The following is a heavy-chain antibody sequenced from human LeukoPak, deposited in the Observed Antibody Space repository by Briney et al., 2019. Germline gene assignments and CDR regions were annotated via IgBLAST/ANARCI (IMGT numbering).Heavy chain of an antibody. V-gene: IGHV1-18*01. D-gene: IGHD3-16*01. CDR1: GYTFTNHG. CDR3: AHKGGYVWLGFAFDI. J-gene: IGHJ3*02. CDR2: ISTYNGNT. Sequence: GASVKVSCKASGYTFTNHGISWVRRAPGQGLEWMGWISTYNGNTNYAQKLQGRVTMTTDTSTSRAYMELRSLRSEDTAVYYCAHKGGYVWLGFAFDIWGQGTMVTVSS.